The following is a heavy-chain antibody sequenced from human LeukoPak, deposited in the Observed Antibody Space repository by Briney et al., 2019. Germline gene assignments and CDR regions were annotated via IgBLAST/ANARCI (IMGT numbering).Heavy chain of an antibody. CDR3: ARVVAAAGNNWFDP. J-gene: IGHJ5*02. Sequence: PSETLSLTCAVSGDSISSGGYSWSWIRQTPGKGLEWIAYIHDSGSTYNNPSLKTRLSISIDTSKNQFSLKLNSVSAADTAVYYCARVVAAAGNNWFDPWGQGTLVTVSS. D-gene: IGHD6-13*01. CDR1: GDSISSGGYS. V-gene: IGHV4-30-4*07. CDR2: IHDSGST.